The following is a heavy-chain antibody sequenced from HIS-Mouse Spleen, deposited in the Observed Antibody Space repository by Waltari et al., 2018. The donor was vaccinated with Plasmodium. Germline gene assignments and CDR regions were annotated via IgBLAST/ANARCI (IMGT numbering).Heavy chain of an antibody. Sequence: EGQLVESGGGLVQPGGSLRLSCAASGFTFRSYWMSWVRQAPGKGLEWVANRKQDGSEKYYVDSVKGRFTISRDNAKNSLYLQMNSLRAEDTAVYYCASSWYWYFDLWGRGTLVTVSS. CDR2: RKQDGSEK. CDR1: GFTFRSYW. CDR3: ASSWYWYFDL. V-gene: IGHV3-7*01. D-gene: IGHD6-13*01. J-gene: IGHJ2*01.